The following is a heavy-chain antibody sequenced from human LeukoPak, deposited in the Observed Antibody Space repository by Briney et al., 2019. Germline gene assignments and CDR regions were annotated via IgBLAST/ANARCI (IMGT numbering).Heavy chain of an antibody. CDR3: VKGLHLFDV. CDR1: GFTFIEYA. V-gene: IGHV3-23*01. J-gene: IGHJ6*02. Sequence: PGESLSLSCAASGFTFIEYAMTWVRQAPGQGLEWVSTIAWSGTYYADSVKGRFTVSRDDSRNTLYLQMTNLRGADPAVYYCVKGLHLFDVWGQGTTVTVSS. D-gene: IGHD2-21*01. CDR2: IAWSGT.